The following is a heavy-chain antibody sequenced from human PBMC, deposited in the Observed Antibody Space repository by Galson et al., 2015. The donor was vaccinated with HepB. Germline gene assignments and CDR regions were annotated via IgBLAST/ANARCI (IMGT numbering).Heavy chain of an antibody. V-gene: IGHV6-1*01. CDR1: GDSVSSNSAA. CDR2: TSYRSQWYN. J-gene: IGHJ4*02. Sequence: CAISGDSVSSNSAAWNWIRQSSSRGLEWLGRTSYRSQWYNEYAVSVKSRIDINPDTSKNQFSLRLDSVTPEDTAIYYCATRYYDSWGQGTLVTVSS. CDR3: ATRYYDS.